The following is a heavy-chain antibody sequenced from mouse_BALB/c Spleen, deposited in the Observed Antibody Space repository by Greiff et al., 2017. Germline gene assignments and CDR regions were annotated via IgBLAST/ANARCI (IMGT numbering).Heavy chain of an antibody. CDR2: ISSGGSYT. Sequence: EVQLVESGGGLVKPGGSLKLSCAASGFTFSSYGMSWVRQTPDRRLEWVATISSGGSYTYYPDSVKGRFTISRDNAKNTLYLQMSSLKSEDTAKYYCARLTTVAYAMDYWGQGTSVTVSS. CDR3: ARLTTVAYAMDY. V-gene: IGHV5-6*01. D-gene: IGHD1-1*01. J-gene: IGHJ4*01. CDR1: GFTFSSYG.